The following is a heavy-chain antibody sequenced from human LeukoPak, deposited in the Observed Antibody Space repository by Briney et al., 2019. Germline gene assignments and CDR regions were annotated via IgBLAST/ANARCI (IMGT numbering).Heavy chain of an antibody. J-gene: IGHJ4*02. Sequence: GGSLRLSCAASGFTFSSYGMSWVRQAPGKGLEWVSVIYSGGSTYYADSVKGRFTISRDNSKNTLYLQMNSLRAEDTAVYYCARDRNGDYVYWGQGTLVTVSS. D-gene: IGHD4-17*01. V-gene: IGHV3-66*01. CDR3: ARDRNGDYVY. CDR1: GFTFSSYG. CDR2: IYSGGST.